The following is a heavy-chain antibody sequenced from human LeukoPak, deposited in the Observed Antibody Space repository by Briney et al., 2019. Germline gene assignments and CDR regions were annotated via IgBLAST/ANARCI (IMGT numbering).Heavy chain of an antibody. D-gene: IGHD2-15*01. CDR3: ARLSGRVVCSAGSCYIDS. Sequence: GETLKISCKGSGYRFTSDWIGWVCQMPGKGLEWMGITYPGDSDTRYSPSFQGQVTISADKSVNTAYLQWSSLKASGTAMYYCARLSGRVVCSAGSCYIDSWGQGTLVTVSS. V-gene: IGHV5-51*01. CDR2: TYPGDSDT. J-gene: IGHJ4*02. CDR1: GYRFTSDW.